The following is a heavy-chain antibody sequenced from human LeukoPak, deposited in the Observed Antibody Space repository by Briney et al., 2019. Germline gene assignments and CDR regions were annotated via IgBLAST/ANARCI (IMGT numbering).Heavy chain of an antibody. CDR2: IKQDGSEK. CDR3: ARDPVQMTTVTTVSYYYMDV. CDR1: GFIFSSYW. Sequence: GGSLTLSCAASGFIFSSYWMSWVRQAPGNGLEWVANIKQDGSEKYYVDSVKGRFTISRDNAKNSLYLQMNSLRAEDTAVYYCARDPVQMTTVTTVSYYYMDVWGKGTTVTVSS. D-gene: IGHD4-11*01. V-gene: IGHV3-7*01. J-gene: IGHJ6*03.